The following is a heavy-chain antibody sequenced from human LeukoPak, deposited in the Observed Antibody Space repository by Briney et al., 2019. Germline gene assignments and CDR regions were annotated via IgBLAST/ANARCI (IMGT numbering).Heavy chain of an antibody. CDR3: ARAPSEIGGYYPEYFRH. J-gene: IGHJ1*01. V-gene: IGHV3-23*01. CDR1: GFTFSSYA. CDR2: LGGTNGYT. Sequence: GGSLRLSCVASGFTFSSYAMSWVRQPPGKGLEWVSSLGGTNGYTYYADSVKGRFSISRDNSQNTLYLQMNSLRAEDTGVYYCARAPSEIGGYYPEYFRHWGQGTLVIVSS. D-gene: IGHD3-22*01.